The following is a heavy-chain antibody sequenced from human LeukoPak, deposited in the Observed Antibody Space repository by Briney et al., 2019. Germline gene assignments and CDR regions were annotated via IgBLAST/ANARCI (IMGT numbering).Heavy chain of an antibody. Sequence: SETLSLTCTVSGGSISSYYWSWIRQPPGNGLEWIGYIYYSASTNYNPSLKSRVTISVDTSKDQFSLKLSSVTAADTAVYYCARHSYGANWFDPWGQGTLVTVSS. D-gene: IGHD5-18*01. CDR3: ARHSYGANWFDP. J-gene: IGHJ5*02. V-gene: IGHV4-59*01. CDR2: IYYSAST. CDR1: GGSISSYY.